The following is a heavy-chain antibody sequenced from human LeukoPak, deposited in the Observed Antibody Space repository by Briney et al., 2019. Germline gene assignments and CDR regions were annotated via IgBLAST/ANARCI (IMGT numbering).Heavy chain of an antibody. J-gene: IGHJ5*02. CDR3: TRTSVGATGVRGFDP. CDR1: GFTFSSYS. Sequence: PGGSLRLSCAASGFTFSSYSMHWVRQAPGKGLEWVSCISTSSSYIYYADSVKGRFTISRDNARNSLYLQMNSLRAEDTALYYCTRTSVGATGVRGFDPWGQGTLVTVSS. V-gene: IGHV3-21*01. D-gene: IGHD1-26*01. CDR2: ISTSSSYI.